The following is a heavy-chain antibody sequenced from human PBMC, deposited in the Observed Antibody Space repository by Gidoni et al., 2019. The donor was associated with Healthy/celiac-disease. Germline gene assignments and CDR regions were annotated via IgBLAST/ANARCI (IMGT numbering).Heavy chain of an antibody. CDR2: IYTRGST. CDR1: GGSISGYY. CDR3: ARYEGYCSGGSCYDAFDI. Sequence: QVQLQESGPGLVKPSETLSLTCTASGGSISGYYWSWLRQPAGKGLEWIGRIYTRGSTNYNPSLKSRVTMSVDTSKNQFSLKLSSVTAADTAVYYCARYEGYCSGGSCYDAFDIWGQGTMVTVSS. J-gene: IGHJ3*02. D-gene: IGHD2-15*01. V-gene: IGHV4-4*07.